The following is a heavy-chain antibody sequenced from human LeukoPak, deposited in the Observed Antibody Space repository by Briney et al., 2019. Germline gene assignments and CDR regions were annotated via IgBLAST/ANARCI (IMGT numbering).Heavy chain of an antibody. Sequence: GGSLRLSCEASGFSFDDYGMSWVRQSTGKGLEWVSAITNWNGGSTGYADSVRGRFTISRDNAKNSLYLQMNSLRAEDTALYYCARCSRSSTDCYSAFNIWGQGTMVTVSS. CDR1: GFSFDDYG. J-gene: IGHJ3*02. D-gene: IGHD2-2*02. V-gene: IGHV3-20*04. CDR3: ARCSRSSTDCYSAFNI. CDR2: ITNWNGGST.